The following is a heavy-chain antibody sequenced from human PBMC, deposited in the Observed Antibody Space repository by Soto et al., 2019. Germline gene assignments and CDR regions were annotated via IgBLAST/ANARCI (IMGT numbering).Heavy chain of an antibody. D-gene: IGHD6-13*01. Sequence: QVQLQESGPGLVRPSGTVSLTCAVSGLSISSDNWWSWVRQPPGQGLAWIGEIHHSGSTNYNPSLKSRVTMSVVPSKDLFSLTLNSVTAADTAFYYCARDQGSHPGDWGQGTLVSVSS. CDR3: ARDQGSHPGD. CDR1: GLSISSDNW. CDR2: IHHSGST. J-gene: IGHJ4*02. V-gene: IGHV4-4*02.